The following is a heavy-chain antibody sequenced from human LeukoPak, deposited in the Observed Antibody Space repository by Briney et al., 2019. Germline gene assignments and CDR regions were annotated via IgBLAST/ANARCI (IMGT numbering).Heavy chain of an antibody. V-gene: IGHV4-39*07. Sequence: PSETLSLTCTVSGGSISSSSYYWGWIRQPPGKGLEWIGNIYYSGSTYYNPSLKSRVIISVDTSKNQFSLKLSSVTAADTAVYYCVDSGSYYTFDYWGQGTLVTVSS. D-gene: IGHD3-10*01. CDR2: IYYSGST. J-gene: IGHJ4*02. CDR1: GGSISSSSYY. CDR3: VDSGSYYTFDY.